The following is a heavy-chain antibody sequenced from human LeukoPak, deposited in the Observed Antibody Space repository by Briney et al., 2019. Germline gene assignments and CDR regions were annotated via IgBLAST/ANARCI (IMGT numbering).Heavy chain of an antibody. CDR3: ARPNYDFWSGYYGAWHAIDY. J-gene: IGHJ4*02. CDR1: GFTFSSYS. Sequence: GGSLRLSCAASGFTFSSYSMNWVRQAPGKGLEWVSSISSSSSYIYYADSVKGRFTISRDNAKNSLYLQMNSLRAEDTAVYYCARPNYDFWSGYYGAWHAIDYWGQGTLVTVSS. D-gene: IGHD3-3*01. V-gene: IGHV3-21*01. CDR2: ISSSSSYI.